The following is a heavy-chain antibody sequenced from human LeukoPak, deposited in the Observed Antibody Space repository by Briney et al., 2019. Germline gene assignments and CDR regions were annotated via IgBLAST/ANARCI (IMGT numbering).Heavy chain of an antibody. CDR1: GFTFSSFA. CDR2: FDGNGPNT. CDR3: AKPRATGLGWAQFDY. J-gene: IGHJ4*02. D-gene: IGHD2-8*02. V-gene: IGHV3-23*01. Sequence: GGSLRLSCAASGFTFSSFAMTWVRQAPGKGLEWVSGFDGNGPNTYYADSVKGRWTISRDNSRNTLYLEMNSLRPEDTAIYYCAKPRATGLGWAQFDYWGQGSLVTVSS.